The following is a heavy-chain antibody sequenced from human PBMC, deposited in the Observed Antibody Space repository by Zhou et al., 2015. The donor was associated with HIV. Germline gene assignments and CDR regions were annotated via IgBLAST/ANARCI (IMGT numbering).Heavy chain of an antibody. CDR2: IIPLSGAS. D-gene: IGHD4-17*01. Sequence: QVQLVQSGAEVKKPGSSVKVSCKASGGTFSTYTIGWVRQAPGQGLEWMGGIIPLSGASSYAHKFQDRLTITADESTSTAYMELTGLRSEDTAVYYCARGNARRTTVTTPGYWGQGTLVTVSS. V-gene: IGHV1-69*01. J-gene: IGHJ4*02. CDR3: ARGNARRTTVTTPGY. CDR1: GGTFSTYT.